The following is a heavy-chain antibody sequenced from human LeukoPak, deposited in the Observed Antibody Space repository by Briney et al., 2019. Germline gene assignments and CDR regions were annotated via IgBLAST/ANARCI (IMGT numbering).Heavy chain of an antibody. V-gene: IGHV3-74*03. J-gene: IGHJ4*02. CDR3: ARGPIPATAIPEN. D-gene: IGHD2-21*02. Sequence: GWSVRLSCAASVFTFSSYWMHWVRQAPGKGLVWVSHLTSDGSRTTSADSVKSRFTISRDSAKIPLYLQMNSLSAEDTAVYYCARGPIPATAIPENWGQGTLVTVSS. CDR2: LTSDGSRT. CDR1: VFTFSSYW.